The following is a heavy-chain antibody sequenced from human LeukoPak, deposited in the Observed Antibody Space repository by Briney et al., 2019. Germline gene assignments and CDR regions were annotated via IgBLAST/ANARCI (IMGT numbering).Heavy chain of an antibody. CDR2: IYYTGST. V-gene: IGHV4-59*01. J-gene: IGHJ4*02. CDR1: GGSISSYY. CDR3: ARTLRDYSSSSYYFDY. D-gene: IGHD6-13*01. Sequence: SETLSLTCTVSGGSISSYYWSWIRQPPGKGLEWIGYIYYTGSTNYNPSLKSRVTISIDTSKNQFSLKLSSVTAADTAVYYCARTLRDYSSSSYYFDYRGQGTLVTVSS.